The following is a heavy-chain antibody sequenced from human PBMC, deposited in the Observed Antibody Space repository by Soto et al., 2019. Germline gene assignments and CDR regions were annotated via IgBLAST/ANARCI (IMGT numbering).Heavy chain of an antibody. Sequence: LRLSCAASGFAFSRYAMHWVRRAPGEGLEWVAVISRDGSSKYYGDSVKGRFTVSRDNSNNTLYLSMTSLRPDDTAVFYCARSRNGAVPDSINFWGQGTLVTVSS. V-gene: IGHV3-30-3*01. J-gene: IGHJ4*02. D-gene: IGHD2-8*01. CDR2: ISRDGSSK. CDR3: ARSRNGAVPDSINF. CDR1: GFAFSRYA.